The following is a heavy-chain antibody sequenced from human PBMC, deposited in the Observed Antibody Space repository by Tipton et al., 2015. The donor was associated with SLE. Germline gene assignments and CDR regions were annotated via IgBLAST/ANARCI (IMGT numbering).Heavy chain of an antibody. D-gene: IGHD3-10*01. J-gene: IGHJ3*02. Sequence: SLRLSCAASGFTFSSYGMHWVRQAPGKGLEWVAVIWYDGSNKYYADSVKGRFTISRDNSKNTLYLQMNSLRAEDTAVYYCARQFGELDAFDIWGQGTMVTVSS. CDR1: GFTFSSYG. V-gene: IGHV3-33*01. CDR2: IWYDGSNK. CDR3: ARQFGELDAFDI.